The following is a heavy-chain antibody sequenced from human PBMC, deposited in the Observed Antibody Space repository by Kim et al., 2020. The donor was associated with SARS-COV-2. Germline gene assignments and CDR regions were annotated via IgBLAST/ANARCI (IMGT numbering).Heavy chain of an antibody. Sequence: GGSLRLSCAASGFSVSSTYIIWVRQVPGKGLEWVSVIYRDGRTFYADSVKGRFTISRDNSKNTLYLQIDSLRVEDTAVYYCARRFPTSWGADCCGQGTLVTVSS. CDR3: ARRFPTSWGADC. CDR2: IYRDGRT. V-gene: IGHV3-53*01. D-gene: IGHD3-16*01. J-gene: IGHJ4*02. CDR1: GFSVSSTY.